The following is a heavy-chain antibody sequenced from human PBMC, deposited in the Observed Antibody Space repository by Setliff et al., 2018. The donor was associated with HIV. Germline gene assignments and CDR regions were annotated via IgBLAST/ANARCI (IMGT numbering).Heavy chain of an antibody. D-gene: IGHD3-3*01. J-gene: IGHJ4*02. CDR2: ISAYNGNT. Sequence: GASVKVSCKASGYTFTGYGISWVRQAPGQGLEGMGWISAYNGNTNYAQKPQGRVTMTTDTSTSTAYMELRSLRSDDTAVYYCARGGGGYNFWSGYPSFDYWGQGTLVTVSS. CDR1: GYTFTGYG. CDR3: ARGGGGYNFWSGYPSFDY. V-gene: IGHV1-18*01.